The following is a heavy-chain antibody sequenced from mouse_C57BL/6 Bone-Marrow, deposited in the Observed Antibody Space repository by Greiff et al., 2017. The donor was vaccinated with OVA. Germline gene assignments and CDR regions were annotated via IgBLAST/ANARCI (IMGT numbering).Heavy chain of an antibody. J-gene: IGHJ2*01. CDR3: TQTGNDYFDY. CDR1: GFNIKDDY. D-gene: IGHD4-1*01. Sequence: VQLQQSGAELVRPGASVKLSCTASGFNIKDDYMHWVKQRPEQGLEWIGWIDPENGDTEYASKFQGKATITADTSSNTAYLQLSSLTSEDTAVYYCTQTGNDYFDYWGQGTTLTVSS. V-gene: IGHV14-4*01. CDR2: IDPENGDT.